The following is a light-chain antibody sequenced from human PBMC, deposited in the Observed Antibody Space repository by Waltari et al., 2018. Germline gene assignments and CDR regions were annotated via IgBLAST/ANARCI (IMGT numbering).Light chain of an antibody. V-gene: IGLV2-8*01. CDR1: SSDVGGYNY. CDR2: EVS. CDR3: SSYAGSNNLGV. Sequence: QSALTQPPSASGSPGQSVTISCTGTSSDVGGYNYVSWYQPHPGKAPKFMIYEVSKRPSGVPDRFSGSKSGNTASLTVSGLQAEDEADYYCSSYAGSNNLGVFGTGTKVTVL. J-gene: IGLJ1*01.